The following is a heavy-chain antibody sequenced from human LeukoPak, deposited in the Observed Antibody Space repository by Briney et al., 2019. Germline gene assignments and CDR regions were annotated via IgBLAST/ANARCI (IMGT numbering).Heavy chain of an antibody. CDR2: VSISGRT. Sequence: SETLSLTCTVSGGSITTYYWSWIRQPAGKGLEWIGRVSISGRTNYNPSLKSRLTMSADTSKKQFSLILNSVTAADTAVYYCAVGRPRNTTRLDDGYDFWGQGTMVTVSS. CDR3: AVGRPRNTTRLDDGYDF. CDR1: GGSITTYY. V-gene: IGHV4-4*07. D-gene: IGHD1-1*01. J-gene: IGHJ3*01.